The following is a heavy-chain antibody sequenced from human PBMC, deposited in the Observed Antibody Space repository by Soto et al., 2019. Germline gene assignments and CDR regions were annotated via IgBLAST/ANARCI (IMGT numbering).Heavy chain of an antibody. V-gene: IGHV3-30*18. CDR1: GFTFHTYS. D-gene: IGHD3-22*01. Sequence: VLLVESGGGLVKPGGSLRLSCAASGFTFHTYSMNWVRQAPGKGLEWVALITYDAEYQYYGDSVKGRFTISRDNSRNTLSLQLTGLRADDTAVYYCAKDRRYYYDIETHYGLDVWGQGTTVSVSS. CDR3: AKDRRYYYDIETHYGLDV. CDR2: ITYDAEYQ. J-gene: IGHJ6*02.